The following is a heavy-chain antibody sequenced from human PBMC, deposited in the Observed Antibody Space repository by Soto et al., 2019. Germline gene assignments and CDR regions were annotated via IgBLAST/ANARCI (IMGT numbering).Heavy chain of an antibody. CDR2: INPNSGGT. D-gene: IGHD2-21*01. J-gene: IGHJ6*02. CDR3: ARVRQSGLNYYYGMDV. V-gene: IGHV1-2*02. Sequence: ASVKVSCKASGYTFTGYYMHWVRQAPGRGLEWMGWINPNSGGTNYAQKFQGRVTMTRDTSISTAYMELSRLRSDDTAVYYCARVRQSGLNYYYGMDVWGQGTTVTVSS. CDR1: GYTFTGYY.